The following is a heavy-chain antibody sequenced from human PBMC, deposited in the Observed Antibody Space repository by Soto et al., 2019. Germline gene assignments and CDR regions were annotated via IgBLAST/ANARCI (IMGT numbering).Heavy chain of an antibody. Sequence: ASVKVSCKASGYTFTNYDINWVRQAPGQGLEWMGWISTYTGNTNYAQKLQGRVTMTTDTSTSTAYMELRSLRSDDTAVYYCARGYYYGSGRPTPGGMDVWRQGTTVTVSS. CDR3: ARGYYYGSGRPTPGGMDV. J-gene: IGHJ6*02. CDR2: ISTYTGNT. V-gene: IGHV1-18*01. D-gene: IGHD3-10*01. CDR1: GYTFTNYD.